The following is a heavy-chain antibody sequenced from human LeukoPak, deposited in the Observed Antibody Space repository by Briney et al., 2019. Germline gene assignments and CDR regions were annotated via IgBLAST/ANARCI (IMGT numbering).Heavy chain of an antibody. D-gene: IGHD3-22*01. CDR1: GYTFTSYA. CDR3: ARVLVVSSDAFDI. Sequence: ASVKVSCKTSGYTFTSYAISWVRQAPGQGLECMGWISTYTGNADYAQKLQGRVTMTTDTSTSTAYMELRSLSSDDTAVYYCARVLVVSSDAFDIWGQGTMVTVSS. J-gene: IGHJ3*02. CDR2: ISTYTGNA. V-gene: IGHV1-18*01.